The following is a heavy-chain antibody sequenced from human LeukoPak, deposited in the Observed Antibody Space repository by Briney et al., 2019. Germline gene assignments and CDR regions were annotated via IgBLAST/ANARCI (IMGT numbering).Heavy chain of an antibody. CDR2: INPNSGGT. CDR3: AYSDRYYYDSSGYYRYAPNFDY. J-gene: IGHJ4*02. D-gene: IGHD3-22*01. Sequence: GASVKVSCKASGYTFTSYDINWVRQATGQGLEWMGWINPNSGGTNYAQKFQGWVTMTRDTSISTAYMELSRLRSDDTAVYYCAYSDRYYYDSSGYYRYAPNFDYWGQGTLVTVSS. CDR1: GYTFTSYD. V-gene: IGHV1-2*04.